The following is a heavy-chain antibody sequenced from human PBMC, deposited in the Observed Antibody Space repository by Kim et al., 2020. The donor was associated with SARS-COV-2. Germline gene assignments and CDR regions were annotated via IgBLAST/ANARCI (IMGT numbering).Heavy chain of an antibody. J-gene: IGHJ4*02. CDR2: TDGGTT. CDR3: TTDEVY. V-gene: IGHV3-15*01. Sequence: TDGGTTDYAAPVKGRFTISRDDSKNTLYLQMNSLKTEDTAVYYCTTDEVYWGQGTLVTVSS.